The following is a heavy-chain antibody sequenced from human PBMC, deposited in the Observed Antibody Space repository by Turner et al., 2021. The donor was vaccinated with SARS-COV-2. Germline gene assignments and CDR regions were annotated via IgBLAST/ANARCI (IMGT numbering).Heavy chain of an antibody. D-gene: IGHD1-26*01. CDR2: ISVSGGST. Sequence: EVQLLESGGGLVQPGGSLSLSCSASGFTFSSYAMSWVRQAPGKGLEWVSAISVSGGSTYYADSVKGRFTISRDNSKNTLYLQMNSLRADDTAVYYCAKDRHTGIVGATSFDYWGQGTLVTVSS. CDR3: AKDRHTGIVGATSFDY. CDR1: GFTFSSYA. V-gene: IGHV3-23*01. J-gene: IGHJ4*02.